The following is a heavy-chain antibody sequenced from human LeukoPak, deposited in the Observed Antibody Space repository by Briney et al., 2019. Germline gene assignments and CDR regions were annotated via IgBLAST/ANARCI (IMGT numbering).Heavy chain of an antibody. D-gene: IGHD3-22*01. V-gene: IGHV1-69*04. CDR2: IIPILGIA. CDR1: GGTFSSYA. Sequence: ASVKVSCKASGGTFSSYAISWVRQAPGQGLEWMGRIIPILGIANYAQEFQGRVTITADKSTSTAYMELSSLRSEDTAVYYCARFGDYYDSSGPYYFDYWGQGTLVTVSS. CDR3: ARFGDYYDSSGPYYFDY. J-gene: IGHJ4*02.